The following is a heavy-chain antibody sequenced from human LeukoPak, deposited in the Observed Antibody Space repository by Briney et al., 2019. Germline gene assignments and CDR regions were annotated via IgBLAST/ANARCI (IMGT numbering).Heavy chain of an antibody. CDR2: ISGSGGST. CDR1: GFTFSSYA. CDR3: AKGADCGGDCWYLDY. V-gene: IGHV3-23*01. D-gene: IGHD2-21*02. J-gene: IGHJ4*02. Sequence: PGGSLRLSCAASGFTFSSYAMSWVRQAPGKGLEWVSDISGSGGSTYYADSVKGRFTISRDNSKNTLYLQMNSLRAEDTAVYYCAKGADCGGDCWYLDYWGQGTLVTVSS.